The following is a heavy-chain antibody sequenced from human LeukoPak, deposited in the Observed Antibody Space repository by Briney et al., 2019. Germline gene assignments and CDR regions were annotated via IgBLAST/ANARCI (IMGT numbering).Heavy chain of an antibody. V-gene: IGHV3-30*03. CDR1: GFTFSSYA. J-gene: IGHJ4*02. Sequence: PGGSLRLSCAASGFTFSSYAMHWVRQAPGRGLEWVAAISYDGSQKFYADSVKGRFTISRDNAKNSLYLQMNSLRAEDTAIYYCARDRLLTESFIWGQGSLVTVSS. CDR3: ARDRLLTESFI. D-gene: IGHD2-21*02. CDR2: ISYDGSQK.